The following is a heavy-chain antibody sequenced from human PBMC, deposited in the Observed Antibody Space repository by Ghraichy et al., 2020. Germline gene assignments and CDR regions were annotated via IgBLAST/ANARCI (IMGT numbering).Heavy chain of an antibody. CDR2: IYHSGST. CDR1: GGSISSGYY. CDR3: AREGGAYPQGAFDI. D-gene: IGHD2-2*01. J-gene: IGHJ3*02. V-gene: IGHV4-38-2*02. Sequence: SETLSLTCTVSGGSISSGYYWGWIRQPPGKGLEWIGSIYHSGSTYYNPSLKSRVTISVDTSKNQFSLKLSSVTAADTAVYYCAREGGAYPQGAFDIWGQGTMVTVSS.